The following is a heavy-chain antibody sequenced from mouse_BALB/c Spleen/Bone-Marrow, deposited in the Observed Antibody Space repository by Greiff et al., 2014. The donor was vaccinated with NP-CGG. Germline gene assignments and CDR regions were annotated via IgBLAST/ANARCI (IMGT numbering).Heavy chain of an antibody. CDR3: ARQDYDWFAY. J-gene: IGHJ3*01. CDR2: ISSGGSYN. V-gene: IGHV5-6*01. CDR1: GFTFSSYG. Sequence: EVMLVESGGDLVKPGGSLKLSCAASGFTFSSYGMSWVRQTPDKRLEWVATISSGGSYNYYPDSVKGRFTISRDNAKNTLYLQMSSMKSEDTAMYYCARQDYDWFAYWGQGTLVTVSA. D-gene: IGHD2-4*01.